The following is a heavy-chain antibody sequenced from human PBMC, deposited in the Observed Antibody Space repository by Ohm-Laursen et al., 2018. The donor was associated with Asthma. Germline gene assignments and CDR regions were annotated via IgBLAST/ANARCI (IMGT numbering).Heavy chain of an antibody. D-gene: IGHD3-22*01. V-gene: IGHV3-30*03. CDR2: ISYDGSNK. J-gene: IGHJ4*02. CDR3: ARMTGGYYYSH. Sequence: SLRLSCSAFGFTFSSYGMHWVRQAPGKGLEWVAVISYDGSNKYYADSVKGRFTISRDNSKNTLYLQMNSLRVEDTAVFYCARMTGGYYYSHWGQGILVTVSS. CDR1: GFTFSSYG.